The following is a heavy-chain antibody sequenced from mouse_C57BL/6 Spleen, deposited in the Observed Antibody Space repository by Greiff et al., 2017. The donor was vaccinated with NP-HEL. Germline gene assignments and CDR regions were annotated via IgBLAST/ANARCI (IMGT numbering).Heavy chain of an antibody. Sequence: VHVKQSGPELVKPGASVKISCKASGYSFTGYFMNWVKQSHGKSLEWIGRINPYNGDTFYNQKFKGKATLTVDKSSSTAHMELRSLTSEDVAVYYCARNGSSSYWYFDVWGTGTTVTVSS. CDR1: GYSFTGYF. J-gene: IGHJ1*03. CDR2: INPYNGDT. D-gene: IGHD1-1*01. CDR3: ARNGSSSYWYFDV. V-gene: IGHV1-37*01.